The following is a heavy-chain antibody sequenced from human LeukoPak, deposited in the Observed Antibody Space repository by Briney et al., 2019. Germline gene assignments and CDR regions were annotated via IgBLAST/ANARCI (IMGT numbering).Heavy chain of an antibody. J-gene: IGHJ4*02. CDR3: SRRGDFQAFDY. CDR1: GYTFTDYY. D-gene: IGHD3-3*01. CDR2: ISPNTGDT. Sequence: ASVKVSCKASGYTFTDYYIHWVRQAPGQGLEWMGWISPNTGDTDSAQKFQGRVTMTRATSITTAYMEVSRLTSDDAAVYYCSRRGDFQAFDYWGQGTLVTASS. V-gene: IGHV1-2*02.